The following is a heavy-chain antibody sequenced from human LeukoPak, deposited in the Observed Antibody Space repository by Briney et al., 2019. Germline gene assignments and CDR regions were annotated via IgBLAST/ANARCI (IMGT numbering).Heavy chain of an antibody. CDR3: ARYLPSSGWFHYFDY. J-gene: IGHJ4*02. D-gene: IGHD6-19*01. CDR2: IYYSGST. Sequence: PSETLSLTCTVSGGSISSYYWGWIRQPPGKGLEWIGYIYYSGSTNYNPSLKSRVTISVDTSKNQFSLKLSSVTAADTAVYYCARYLPSSGWFHYFDYWGQGTLVTVSS. V-gene: IGHV4-59*01. CDR1: GGSISSYY.